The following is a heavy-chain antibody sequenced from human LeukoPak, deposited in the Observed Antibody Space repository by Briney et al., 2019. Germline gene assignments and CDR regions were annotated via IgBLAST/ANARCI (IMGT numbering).Heavy chain of an antibody. CDR3: ASGGVEMATTIDY. D-gene: IGHD5-24*01. Sequence: SETLSLTCTVSSYSISSGYYWGWIRQPPGKGLEWIGSIYHSGSTYCNPSLKSRVTISVDTSKNQFSLKLSSVTAADTAVYYCASGGVEMATTIDYWGRGTLVTVSS. CDR1: SYSISSGYY. CDR2: IYHSGST. J-gene: IGHJ4*02. V-gene: IGHV4-38-2*02.